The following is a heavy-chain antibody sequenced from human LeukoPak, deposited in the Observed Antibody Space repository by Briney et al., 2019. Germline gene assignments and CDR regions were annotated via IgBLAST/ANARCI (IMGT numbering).Heavy chain of an antibody. V-gene: IGHV4-59*01. CDR1: GGSITSYY. Sequence: PPEALSLTCAVSGGSITSYYWSWIRQAPGKGLEWIGYIYYSVSTNYNPSLKSRVTISVDTSKKQFSLKLSSVTAADTAVYYCARVGSSWALDIWGQGTMVTVSS. CDR3: ARVGSSWALDI. CDR2: IYYSVST. J-gene: IGHJ3*02. D-gene: IGHD6-13*01.